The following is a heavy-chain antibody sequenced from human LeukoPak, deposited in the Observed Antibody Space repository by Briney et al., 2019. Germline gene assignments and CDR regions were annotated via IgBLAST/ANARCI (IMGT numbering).Heavy chain of an antibody. D-gene: IGHD3-9*01. J-gene: IGHJ4*02. CDR1: GLTCSNAW. CDR3: TTDVSGYDILTGYYKRDY. Sequence: PGGSLRLSWAASGLTCSNAWMSWVRQAPGKGLEWVGRIKSKTDGGTTDYAAPVKGRFTISRDDSKNTLYLQMNSLKTEDTAVYYCTTDVSGYDILTGYYKRDYWGQGTLVTVSS. CDR2: IKSKTDGGTT. V-gene: IGHV3-15*01.